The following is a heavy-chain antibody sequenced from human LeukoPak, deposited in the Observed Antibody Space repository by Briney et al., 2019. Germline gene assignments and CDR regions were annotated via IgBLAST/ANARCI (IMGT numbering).Heavy chain of an antibody. CDR3: ARTPYYYDSSGFSYYFDY. CDR2: IYYSGNT. V-gene: IGHV4-59*01. D-gene: IGHD3-22*01. J-gene: IGHJ4*02. CDR1: GGSISNYY. Sequence: SETLSLTCTVSGGSISNYYWSWIRQPPGKGLEWIGYIYYSGNTNYKPSLKSRVIISVDTSKNQFSLKLSSVTAADTAVYYCARTPYYYDSSGFSYYFDYWGQGTLVTISS.